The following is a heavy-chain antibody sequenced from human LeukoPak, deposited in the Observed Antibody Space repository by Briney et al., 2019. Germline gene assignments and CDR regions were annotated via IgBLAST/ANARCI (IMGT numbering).Heavy chain of an antibody. V-gene: IGHV3-21*01. Sequence: GGSLRLSCAASGFTFSSYSMNWVRQAPGKGLEWVSSISSSSSYIYYADSVKGRFTISRDNAKNSLYLQMDSLRADDTAVYYCVRGVGATGDFDYWGQGTLVTVSS. D-gene: IGHD1-26*01. CDR1: GFTFSSYS. CDR3: VRGVGATGDFDY. CDR2: ISSSSSYI. J-gene: IGHJ4*02.